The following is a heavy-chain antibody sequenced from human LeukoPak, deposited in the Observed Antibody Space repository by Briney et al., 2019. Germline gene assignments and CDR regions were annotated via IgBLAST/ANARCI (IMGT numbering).Heavy chain of an antibody. D-gene: IGHD6-6*01. CDR1: GFTFSNSN. CDR2: ISSSSSII. V-gene: IGHV3-48*01. Sequence: PGGSLRLSCAASGFTFSNSNINWVRQAPGKGLEWLSYISSSSSIINYADSVKGRFTISRDNARNSLYLQMNSLRAEDTAVYYCATIWEGFSSSSHGYWGQGTLVTVSS. J-gene: IGHJ4*02. CDR3: ATIWEGFSSSSHGY.